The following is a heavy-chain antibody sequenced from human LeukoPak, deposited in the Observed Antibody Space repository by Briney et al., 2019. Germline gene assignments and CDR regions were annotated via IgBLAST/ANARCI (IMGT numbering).Heavy chain of an antibody. V-gene: IGHV4-39*07. J-gene: IGHJ4*02. CDR3: PRDRSNGAAAGGFDY. CDR2: FYYSGST. D-gene: IGHD6-13*01. Sequence: SETLCLTCTVSVASFSSSSNSWGWSRQPPGKGREWGVAFYYSGSTYSNPSLKSRVTISVAKSKNHFYLKVTSATAAATAVYSCPRDRSNGAAAGGFDYCGQATLVTVSS. CDR1: VASFSSSSNS.